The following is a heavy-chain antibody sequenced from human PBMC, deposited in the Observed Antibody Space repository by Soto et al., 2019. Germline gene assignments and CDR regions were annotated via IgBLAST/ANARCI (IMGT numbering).Heavy chain of an antibody. J-gene: IGHJ4*02. Sequence: QVQLVESGGGVVQPGRSLRLSCAASGFTFSSYAIHWVRQAPGKGLEWVAVISSDGSNKVYPDSVKGRFTISRDNSKNTLYLQMYSLRPEDTAVYYCARGHSSGWFYFDYWGQGTLVTVSS. CDR2: ISSDGSNK. CDR3: ARGHSSGWFYFDY. CDR1: GFTFSSYA. V-gene: IGHV3-30*04. D-gene: IGHD6-19*01.